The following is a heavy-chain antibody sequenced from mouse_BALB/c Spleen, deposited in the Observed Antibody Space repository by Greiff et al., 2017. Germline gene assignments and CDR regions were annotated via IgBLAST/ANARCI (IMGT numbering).Heavy chain of an antibody. V-gene: IGHV3-2*02. D-gene: IGHD2-4*01. CDR1: GYSITSDYA. CDR2: ISYSGST. Sequence: EVQLQESGPGLVKPSQSLSLTCTVTGYSITSDYAWNWIRQFPGNKLEWMGYISYSGSTSYNPSLKSRISITRDTSKNQFFLQLNSVTTEDTATYYCLYYDYDGYAMDYWGQGTSVTVSS. J-gene: IGHJ4*01. CDR3: LYYDYDGYAMDY.